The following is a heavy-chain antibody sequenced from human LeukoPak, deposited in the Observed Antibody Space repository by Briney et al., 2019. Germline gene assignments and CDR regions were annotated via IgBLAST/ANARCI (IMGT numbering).Heavy chain of an antibody. V-gene: IGHV1-18*01. CDR3: ARLWMEWELPPDAFDI. CDR2: ISAYNGNT. D-gene: IGHD1-26*01. J-gene: IGHJ3*02. Sequence: ASVKVSCKASGYTFTSYGISWVRQTPGQGLEWMGWISAYNGNTNYAHKIQGRVTMTTDTSTSTAYMELRSLRSDDTAVYYCARLWMEWELPPDAFDIWGQGTMVTVSS. CDR1: GYTFTSYG.